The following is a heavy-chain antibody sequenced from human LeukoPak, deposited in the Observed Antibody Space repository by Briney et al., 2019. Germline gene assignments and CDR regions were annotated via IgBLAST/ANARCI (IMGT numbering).Heavy chain of an antibody. CDR1: GGPTSSYY. J-gene: IGHJ5*02. CDR2: VYYSGST. V-gene: IGHV4-59*01. Sequence: SETLSLTCTVSGGPTSSYYWSWIRQPPGKGLEWIGYVYYSGSTSYNPSLKSRVTISVDTSKNQFSLKLSSVTAADTAVYYCARDFDPWGQGTLVTVSS. CDR3: ARDFDP.